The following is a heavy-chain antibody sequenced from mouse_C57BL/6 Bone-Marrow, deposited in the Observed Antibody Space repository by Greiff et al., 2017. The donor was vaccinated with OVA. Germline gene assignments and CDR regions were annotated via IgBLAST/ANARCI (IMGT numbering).Heavy chain of an antibody. Sequence: VPLKQSGAELARPGASVKLSCKASGYTFTSYGISWVKQRTGQGLEWIGAIFPRSGHTYYTEKFKGKATLTADKSSSTAYMELRSLTSEDYAVYICARINYSNPWFAYWGQGTLVTVSA. J-gene: IGHJ3*01. V-gene: IGHV1-81*01. CDR2: IFPRSGHT. CDR1: GYTFTSYG. D-gene: IGHD2-5*01. CDR3: ARINYSNPWFAY.